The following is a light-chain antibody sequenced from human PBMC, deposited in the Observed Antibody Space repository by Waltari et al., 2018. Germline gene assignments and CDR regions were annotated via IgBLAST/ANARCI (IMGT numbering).Light chain of an antibody. V-gene: IGLV2-14*03. Sequence: QSALTPPASVSGSPGQSITVSCTGTSSDIGIYNYVSWYQHHPGNAPKLLIYDVIKRPSVVSNRFSGSKSGNTASLSISGLQAEDEADYYCSSDTSRRTLVFGGGTKLTVL. CDR2: DVI. CDR1: SSDIGIYNY. J-gene: IGLJ2*01. CDR3: SSDTSRRTLV.